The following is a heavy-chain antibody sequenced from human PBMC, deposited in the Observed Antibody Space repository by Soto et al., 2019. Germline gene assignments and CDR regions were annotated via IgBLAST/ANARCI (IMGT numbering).Heavy chain of an antibody. J-gene: IGHJ4*02. D-gene: IGHD1-7*01. CDR1: GFTFSSYA. CDR3: VKDKGITGTTGFDY. CDR2: ISSNGGST. Sequence: GESLKISCSASGFTFSSYAMHWVRQAPGKGLEYVSAISSNGGSTYYADSVKGRFTISRDNSKNTLYLQMSSLRAEDTAVYYCVKDKGITGTTGFDYWGQGTLVTVSS. V-gene: IGHV3-64D*06.